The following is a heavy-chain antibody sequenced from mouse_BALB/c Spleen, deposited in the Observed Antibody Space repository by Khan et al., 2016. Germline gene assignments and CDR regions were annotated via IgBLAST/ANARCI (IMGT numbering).Heavy chain of an antibody. J-gene: IGHJ4*01. CDR3: EGNYVGYYVMDY. D-gene: IGHD2-1*01. Sequence: EVQLQESGAELVKPGASVKLSCTASGFNIRDTYMHWVKQRPEQGLEWIGRIDPANGNTKYDPKFQGKATITADTSSNTAYLQLSSLTSEDTAVYYWEGNYVGYYVMDYWGQGTSVTVSS. CDR2: IDPANGNT. CDR1: GFNIRDTY. V-gene: IGHV14-3*02.